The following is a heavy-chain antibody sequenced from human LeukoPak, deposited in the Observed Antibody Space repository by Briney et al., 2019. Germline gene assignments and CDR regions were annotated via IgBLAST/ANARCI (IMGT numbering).Heavy chain of an antibody. CDR3: ARGFGAATGEGFDY. Sequence: PSETLSLTCTVSGGSISSYYWSWIRQPAGKGLEWIGRIYSSGITAYNPSLMRRVTISVDTSKNHFSLRLSSVTAADTAVYYCARGFGAATGEGFDYWGQGTLVTVSS. J-gene: IGHJ4*02. CDR1: GGSISSYY. CDR2: IYSSGIT. V-gene: IGHV4-4*07. D-gene: IGHD1-26*01.